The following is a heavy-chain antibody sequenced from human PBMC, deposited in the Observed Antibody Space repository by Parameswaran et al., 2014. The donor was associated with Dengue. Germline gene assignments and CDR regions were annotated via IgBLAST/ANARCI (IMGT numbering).Heavy chain of an antibody. V-gene: IGHV3-15*01. CDR2: IKSEGDGGTT. CDR3: SPLHGVGVGKELEKF. D-gene: IGHD1-26*01. J-gene: IGHJ4*02. Sequence: RWIRQPPGKGLEWVGRIKSEGDGGTTDYAAPVKGRFTISRDDSTHTLSLQMNSLKTEDTAVYYCSPLHGVGVGKELEKFWGQGTLVTVSS.